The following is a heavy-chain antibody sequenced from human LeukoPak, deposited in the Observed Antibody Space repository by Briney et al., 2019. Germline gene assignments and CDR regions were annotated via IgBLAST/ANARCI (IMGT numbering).Heavy chain of an antibody. CDR1: GYTFTGYY. Sequence: ASVKVSCKASGYTFTGYYMHWVRQAPGQGPEWMGWINPNSGGTNYAQKFQGRVTMTRDTSISTAYMELSRLRSDDTAVYYCARLVGATSTFDYWGQGTLVTVSS. J-gene: IGHJ4*02. CDR3: ARLVGATSTFDY. CDR2: INPNSGGT. V-gene: IGHV1-2*02. D-gene: IGHD1-26*01.